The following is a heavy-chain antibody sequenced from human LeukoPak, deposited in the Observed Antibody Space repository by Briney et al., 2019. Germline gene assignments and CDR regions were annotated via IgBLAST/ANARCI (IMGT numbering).Heavy chain of an antibody. Sequence: GGPLRLSCAAPGLAFSSYAMSWVRQAPGKGLEWVSGRSGSGGSTYYADSVKGRFTISRDNSNNTLYLQMNSLRAEDTAVYYCAKVPLTWLVRDYYYMDVWGKGTTVTVSS. CDR3: AKVPLTWLVRDYYYMDV. D-gene: IGHD2-21*01. CDR2: RSGSGGST. J-gene: IGHJ6*03. V-gene: IGHV3-23*01. CDR1: GLAFSSYA.